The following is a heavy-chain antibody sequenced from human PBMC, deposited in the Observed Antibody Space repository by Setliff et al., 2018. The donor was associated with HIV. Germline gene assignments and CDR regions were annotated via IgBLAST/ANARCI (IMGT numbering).Heavy chain of an antibody. CDR3: AHLDSSGYYFDY. Sequence: SGPTLVNPTQTLKLTCTFSGFSLTTSGMSVSWIRQPPGKALEWLARIDWDDDKYYSTSLKTRLTISKDTSKNQVVLTMTNMDPVDTATYYCAHLDSSGYYFDYWGQGILVTVSS. D-gene: IGHD3-22*01. V-gene: IGHV2-70*12. J-gene: IGHJ4*02. CDR1: GFSLTTSGMS. CDR2: IDWDDDK.